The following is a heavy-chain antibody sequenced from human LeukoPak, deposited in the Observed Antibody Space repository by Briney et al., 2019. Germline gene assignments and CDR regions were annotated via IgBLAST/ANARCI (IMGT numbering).Heavy chain of an antibody. CDR1: GCTFSSYA. CDR2: IIPIFGTA. CDR3: ARCPYYYGSGSKTPQYYFDY. D-gene: IGHD3-10*01. J-gene: IGHJ4*02. V-gene: IGHV1-69*13. Sequence: SVKVSCKASGCTFSSYAISWVRQAPGQGLEWMGGIIPIFGTANYAQKFQGRVTITADESTSTAYMELSSLRSEDTAVYYCARCPYYYGSGSKTPQYYFDYWGQGTLVTVSS.